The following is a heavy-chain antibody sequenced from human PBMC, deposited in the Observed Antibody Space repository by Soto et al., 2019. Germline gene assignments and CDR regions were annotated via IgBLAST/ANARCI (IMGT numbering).Heavy chain of an antibody. J-gene: IGHJ4*02. Sequence: QVQLVQSGAEVKKPGSSVKVSCKASGGTFSSYSINWVRQAPGQGLEWMGEISPIFGTANYAQKFQGRVTITADESTSPAYMELRSLRSEDTAVYYCARDGGRHSGGIDYWGQGTLVTVSS. CDR3: ARDGGRHSGGIDY. CDR2: ISPIFGTA. V-gene: IGHV1-69*01. D-gene: IGHD1-26*01. CDR1: GGTFSSYS.